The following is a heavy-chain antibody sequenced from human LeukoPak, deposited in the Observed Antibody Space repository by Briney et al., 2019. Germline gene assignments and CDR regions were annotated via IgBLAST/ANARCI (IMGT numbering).Heavy chain of an antibody. CDR2: ISSSSSTI. J-gene: IGHJ4*02. CDR3: ARGLRFLEWLLDY. D-gene: IGHD3-3*01. V-gene: IGHV3-48*01. Sequence: GGSLRLSCAASGLTFSNYYMNWVRQAPGKGLEWVSYISSSSSTIYYADSVKGRFTISRDNAKNSLYLQMNSLRAEDTAVYYCARGLRFLEWLLDYWGQGTLVTVSS. CDR1: GLTFSNYY.